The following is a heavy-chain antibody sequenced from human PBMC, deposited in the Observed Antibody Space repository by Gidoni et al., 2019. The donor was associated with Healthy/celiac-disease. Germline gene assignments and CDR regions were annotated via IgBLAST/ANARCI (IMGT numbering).Heavy chain of an antibody. CDR3: ARDRAPYCSSTSCSRYFQH. CDR1: GFTLSSSG. V-gene: IGHV3-33*01. D-gene: IGHD2-2*01. J-gene: IGHJ1*01. CDR2: IWYDGSNK. Sequence: QVQLVESGGGVVQPGRSLRLSCAASGFTLSSSGMHWVRQAPGTGLEVVAVIWYDGSNKYYADSVKGRFTISRDNSKNTLYRQMNSLRAEDTAVYYCARDRAPYCSSTSCSRYFQHWGQGTLVTVSS.